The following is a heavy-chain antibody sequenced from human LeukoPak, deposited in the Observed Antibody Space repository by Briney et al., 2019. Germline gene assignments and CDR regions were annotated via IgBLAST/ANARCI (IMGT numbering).Heavy chain of an antibody. J-gene: IGHJ4*02. Sequence: PSETLSLTCAVYGGSFSGYYWSWIRQPPGKGLEWIGSIYYSGSTYYNPSLKSRVTISVDTSKNQFSLKLSSVTAAETAVYYCARLEISAAGRSFLDYWGQGTLVAVSS. D-gene: IGHD6-13*01. CDR2: IYYSGST. CDR1: GGSFSGYY. V-gene: IGHV4-34*01. CDR3: ARLEISAAGRSFLDY.